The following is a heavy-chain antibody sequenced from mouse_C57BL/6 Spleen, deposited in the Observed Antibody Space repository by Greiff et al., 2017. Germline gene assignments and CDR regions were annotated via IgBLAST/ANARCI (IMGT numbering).Heavy chain of an antibody. CDR1: GYTFTSYW. V-gene: IGHV1-74*01. CDR3: AMDSSGYSWFAY. D-gene: IGHD3-2*02. CDR2: IHPSDSDT. Sequence: QVQLQQPGAELVKPGASVKVSCKASGYTFTSYWMHWVKQRPGQGLEWIGRIHPSDSDTNYNQKFKGKATLTVDKSSSTAYMQLSSLTSEDSAVYYCAMDSSGYSWFAYWGQGTLVSVSA. J-gene: IGHJ3*01.